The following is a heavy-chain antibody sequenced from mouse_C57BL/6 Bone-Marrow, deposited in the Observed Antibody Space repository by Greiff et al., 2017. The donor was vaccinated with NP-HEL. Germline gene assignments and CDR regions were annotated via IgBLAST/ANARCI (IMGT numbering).Heavy chain of an antibody. J-gene: IGHJ4*01. CDR1: GFTFSNYW. CDR3: TGFPLGWVFYAMDY. Sequence: EVKVEESGGGLVQPGGSMKLSCVASGFTFSNYWMNWVRQSPEKGLEWVAQIRLKSDNYATHYAESVKGRLTISRDDSKSSVYLQMNNLRTEDTGIYYCTGFPLGWVFYAMDYWGQGTSVTVSS. D-gene: IGHD6-1*01. V-gene: IGHV6-3*01. CDR2: IRLKSDNYAT.